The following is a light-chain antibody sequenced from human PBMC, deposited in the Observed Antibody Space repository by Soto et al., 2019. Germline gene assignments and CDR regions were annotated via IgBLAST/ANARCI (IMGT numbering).Light chain of an antibody. CDR2: AAS. CDR3: QHGYSTPLT. J-gene: IGKJ4*01. CDR1: QSISTY. V-gene: IGKV1-39*01. Sequence: TQMTQSPSSLSASVGDRVTITCRASQSISTYLHWYQQKPGKAPNLLIYAASTLQSGVPSRFSGSGSGTDFTLTISSLQPEDFATYFCQHGYSTPLTFGGGTKVDI.